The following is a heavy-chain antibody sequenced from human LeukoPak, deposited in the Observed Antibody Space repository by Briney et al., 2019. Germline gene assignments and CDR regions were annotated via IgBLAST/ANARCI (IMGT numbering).Heavy chain of an antibody. Sequence: GGSPRLSCAASGFPFSTYAMSWVRQAPGKGLEWVAVISGSGGDTYYADSVKGRFTISGDNSKNTVYLQMNSLRAEDTALYYCAKGGVYGDYYFDYWGQGTLVTVSS. J-gene: IGHJ4*02. CDR3: AKGGVYGDYYFDY. CDR2: ISGSGGDT. V-gene: IGHV3-23*01. D-gene: IGHD4-17*01. CDR1: GFPFSTYA.